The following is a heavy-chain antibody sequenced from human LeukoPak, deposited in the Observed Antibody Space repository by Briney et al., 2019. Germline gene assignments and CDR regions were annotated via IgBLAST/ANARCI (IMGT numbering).Heavy chain of an antibody. CDR3: ANLRIVGATNPFDY. Sequence: GGSLRLSCAASGFTFSSYGMHWVRQAPGKGLEWVAVISYDGSNKYYADSVKGRFTISRDNSKNTLYLQMNSLRAEDTAVYYCANLRIVGATNPFDYWGQGTLVTVSS. V-gene: IGHV3-30*18. CDR1: GFTFSSYG. D-gene: IGHD1-26*01. CDR2: ISYDGSNK. J-gene: IGHJ4*02.